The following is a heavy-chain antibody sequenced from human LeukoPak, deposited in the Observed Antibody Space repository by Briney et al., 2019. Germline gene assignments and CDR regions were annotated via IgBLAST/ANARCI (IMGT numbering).Heavy chain of an antibody. J-gene: IGHJ6*03. V-gene: IGHV4-4*07. CDR3: ARAAVEMATITNLRYYYYMDV. D-gene: IGHD5-24*01. CDR1: GGSISSYY. CDR2: IYTSGST. Sequence: SETLSLTCTVSGGSISSYYWSWIRQPAGKGLEWIGRIYTSGSTNYNPSLKSRVTMSVDTSKNQFSLKLSSVTAADTAVYYCARAAVEMATITNLRYYYYMDVWGKGTTVTISS.